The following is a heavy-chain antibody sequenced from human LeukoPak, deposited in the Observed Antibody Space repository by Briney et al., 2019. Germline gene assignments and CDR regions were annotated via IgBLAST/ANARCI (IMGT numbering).Heavy chain of an antibody. CDR2: IKSKTDGGTT. CDR1: GFTFSNAW. J-gene: IGHJ5*02. Sequence: AGGSLRLSCAASGFTFSNAWMSWVRQAPGKGLEWVGRIKSKTDGGTTDYAAPVKGRFTISRDDSKNTLYLQMNSLKASDTAMYYCARHTYDILTGGFDPWGQGTLVTVSS. CDR3: ARHTYDILTGGFDP. D-gene: IGHD3-9*01. V-gene: IGHV3-15*01.